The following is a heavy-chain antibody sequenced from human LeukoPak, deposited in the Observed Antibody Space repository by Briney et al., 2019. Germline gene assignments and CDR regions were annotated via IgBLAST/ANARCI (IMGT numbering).Heavy chain of an antibody. CDR2: INPNSGGT. Sequence: ASVKVSCKTSGYTFTGYYLFWVRQAPGQGLEWMGWINPNSGGTNYAQKFQGRVTMTRDTSIRTAYMELSRLTSDDTAVYYCVRLYDWGRLGYWGQGTLVTVSS. J-gene: IGHJ4*02. CDR1: GYTFTGYY. D-gene: IGHD3-9*01. CDR3: VRLYDWGRLGY. V-gene: IGHV1-2*02.